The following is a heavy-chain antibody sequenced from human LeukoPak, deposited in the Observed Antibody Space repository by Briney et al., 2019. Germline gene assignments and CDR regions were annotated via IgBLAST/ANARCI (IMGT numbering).Heavy chain of an antibody. CDR2: IHGSGVTT. D-gene: IGHD4-17*01. V-gene: IGHV3-23*01. Sequence: GGSLRLSCAASAFSFSSFAMTWVRQAPGKGLEWVSGIHGSGVTTYYADSVKGRYTISRDNSRKMLYLQMNSLRVEDTAVYYCAKDPNGDYVGAFDSWGQGTMVTVSS. CDR3: AKDPNGDYVGAFDS. CDR1: AFSFSSFA. J-gene: IGHJ3*02.